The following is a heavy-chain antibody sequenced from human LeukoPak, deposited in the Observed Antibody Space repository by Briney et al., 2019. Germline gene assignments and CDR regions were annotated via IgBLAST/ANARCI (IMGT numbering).Heavy chain of an antibody. D-gene: IGHD3-16*01. CDR3: ARDTWGGSWFDP. J-gene: IGHJ5*02. CDR1: GGSVSSGSYY. CDR2: IYYSGST. V-gene: IGHV4-61*01. Sequence: SETLSLTCTVSGGSVSSGSYYWSWIRQPPGKGLEWIGYIYYSGSTNYNPSLKSRVTISVDTSKNQFSLELSSVTAADTAVYYCARDTWGGSWFDPWGQGTLVTVSS.